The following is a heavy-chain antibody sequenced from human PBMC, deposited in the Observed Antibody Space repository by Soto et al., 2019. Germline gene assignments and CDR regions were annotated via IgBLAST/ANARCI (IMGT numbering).Heavy chain of an antibody. Sequence: QVQLQQWGAGLLKPSETLSLTCAVDGGSFSGYYWSWIRQPPGKGLEWIGEINHSGSTNYNPSLKSRVNISVDTSKNQFSLKLSSVTAADTAVYYCARRFYFTITVAFDPWGQGTLVTVSS. D-gene: IGHD3-3*01. CDR1: GGSFSGYY. CDR2: INHSGST. V-gene: IGHV4-34*01. J-gene: IGHJ5*02. CDR3: ARRFYFTITVAFDP.